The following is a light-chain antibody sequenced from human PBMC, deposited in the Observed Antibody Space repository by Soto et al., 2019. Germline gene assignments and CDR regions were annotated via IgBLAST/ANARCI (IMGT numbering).Light chain of an antibody. J-gene: IGLJ2*01. CDR2: GNS. CDR3: QSYDSSLSAVV. Sequence: QSALTQPPSVSGAPGQRVTISCTGSRSNIGTGYDVHWYQQPPGTAPKLLIYGNSHRPSGVPDRFSGSKSGTSASLAITGLQAEDEADYYCQSYDSSLSAVVFGGGTKLTVL. V-gene: IGLV1-40*01. CDR1: RSNIGTGYD.